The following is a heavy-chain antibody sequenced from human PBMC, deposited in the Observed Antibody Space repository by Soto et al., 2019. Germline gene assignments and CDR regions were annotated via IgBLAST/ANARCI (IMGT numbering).Heavy chain of an antibody. J-gene: IGHJ4*02. V-gene: IGHV4-34*01. D-gene: IGHD4-17*01. Sequence: QVQLQQWGAGLLKPSETLSLTCAVYGGSFSGYYWSWIRQPPGKGLEWIGEINHSGSTNYNPSLKSRVTISVDTSKNQFSLKLSSVTAADTAVYYCARALMTTVDYWGQGTLVTVSS. CDR3: ARALMTTVDY. CDR1: GGSFSGYY. CDR2: INHSGST.